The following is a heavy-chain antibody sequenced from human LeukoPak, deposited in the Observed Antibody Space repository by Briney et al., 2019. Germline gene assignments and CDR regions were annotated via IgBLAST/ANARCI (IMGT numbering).Heavy chain of an antibody. CDR3: ARSIVGATYTIDY. J-gene: IGHJ4*02. V-gene: IGHV4-34*01. CDR1: GGSFSGYY. CDR2: INHSGST. D-gene: IGHD1-26*01. Sequence: SSETLSLTCAVYGGSFSGYYWSWIRQPPGKGLEWIGEINHSGSTNYNPSLKSRVTISVDTSKNQFSLKLSSVTAADTAVYYCARSIVGATYTIDYWGQGTLVTVSS.